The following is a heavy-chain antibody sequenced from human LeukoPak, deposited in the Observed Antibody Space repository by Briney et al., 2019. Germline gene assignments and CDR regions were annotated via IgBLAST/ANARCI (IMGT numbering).Heavy chain of an antibody. Sequence: PGGSLRLSSVDSGFSFSSYWMSWFRQAPGMGLEWVANIKQDGSEKYHVDSVKGRFTVSRDNAKNLLYLQMNSLRVEDTAVYYCAKDQWEPPDHWGRGTLVTVSS. J-gene: IGHJ4*02. D-gene: IGHD1-26*01. CDR3: AKDQWEPPDH. V-gene: IGHV3-7*03. CDR1: GFSFSSYW. CDR2: IKQDGSEK.